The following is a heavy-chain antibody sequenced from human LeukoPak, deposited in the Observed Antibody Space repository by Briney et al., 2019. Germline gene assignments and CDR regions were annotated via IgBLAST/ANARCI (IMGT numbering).Heavy chain of an antibody. CDR3: AREAAGSSADAFDI. Sequence: PGGSLRLSCTASGFSFSTDAMSWLRQAPGKGLEWVSSISGVDATTYYADSVKGRFAISRDNSKNTVYLEMDSLRAEDTAVYYCAREAAGSSADAFDIWGQGTMVTVSS. CDR2: ISGVDATT. V-gene: IGHV3-23*01. D-gene: IGHD3-10*01. J-gene: IGHJ3*02. CDR1: GFSFSTDA.